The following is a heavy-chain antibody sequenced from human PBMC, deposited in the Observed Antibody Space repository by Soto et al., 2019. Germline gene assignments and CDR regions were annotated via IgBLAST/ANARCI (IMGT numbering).Heavy chain of an antibody. V-gene: IGHV3-11*01. Sequence: GGSLRLSGAAAGFTFSEYYMSWIRQAPGKGLEWVSYISSSGSTIYYADSVKGRFTISRDNAKNSLYLQMNSLRAEDTAVYYCARDPSEVGSGWYLDYWGQGTLVTVSS. CDR1: GFTFSEYY. CDR3: ARDPSEVGSGWYLDY. CDR2: ISSSGSTI. J-gene: IGHJ4*02. D-gene: IGHD6-19*01.